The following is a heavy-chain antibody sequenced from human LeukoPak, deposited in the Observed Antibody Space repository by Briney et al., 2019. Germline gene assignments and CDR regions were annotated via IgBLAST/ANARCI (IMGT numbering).Heavy chain of an antibody. D-gene: IGHD4-23*01. J-gene: IGHJ6*02. CDR3: ARSWGSATVVTPRYGMDV. CDR1: GGSFSGYY. CDR2: INHSGST. V-gene: IGHV4-34*01. Sequence: SETLSLTCAVYGGSFSGYYWSWIRQPPGKGLEWIGEINHSGSTNYNPSLKSRVTMSVDTSKSQLSLNLRSVTAADTAVYYCARSWGSATVVTPRYGMDVWGQGTTVTVSS.